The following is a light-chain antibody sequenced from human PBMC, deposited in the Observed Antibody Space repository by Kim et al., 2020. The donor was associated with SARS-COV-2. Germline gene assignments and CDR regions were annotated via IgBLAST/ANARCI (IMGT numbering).Light chain of an antibody. CDR1: QHLLFSHTNKKY. Sequence: ATTICNSSQHLLFSHTNKKYFACYHQKPAQPPPLLFICASTRGSGVPSQCSGSGSGTTFSLTTSSLQAEDDAVYYCRQYYYRTPYTFGQGTKLEIK. J-gene: IGKJ2*01. V-gene: IGKV4-1*01. CDR3: RQYYYRTPYT. CDR2: CAS.